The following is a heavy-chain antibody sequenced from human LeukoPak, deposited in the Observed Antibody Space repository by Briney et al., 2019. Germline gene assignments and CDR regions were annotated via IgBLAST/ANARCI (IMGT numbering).Heavy chain of an antibody. V-gene: IGHV3-74*01. J-gene: IGHJ4*02. CDR2: INSDGSST. Sequence: GGSLRLSCAASGFTFSSYWMHWVRHAPGKGLVWVSRINSDGSSTSYADSVKGRFTISRDNAKNTLYLQMNSLRAEDTAVYYCARWGGGSYAEYFDYWGQGTLVTVSS. D-gene: IGHD1-26*01. CDR1: GFTFSSYW. CDR3: ARWGGGSYAEYFDY.